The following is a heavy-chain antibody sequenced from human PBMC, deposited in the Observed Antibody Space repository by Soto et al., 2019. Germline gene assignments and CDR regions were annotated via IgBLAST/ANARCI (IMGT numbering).Heavy chain of an antibody. Sequence: QLQLQESGPGLVKPSETLSLTCTVSGGSISSSSYYWGWIRQPPGKGLEWIGTIYYSGSTYYNPSLKSRVTISVDTSKNQFSLKLSSMTAADTAVYYCARHVRYSGYDWYFDLWGRGTLVTVSS. CDR3: ARHVRYSGYDWYFDL. V-gene: IGHV4-39*01. J-gene: IGHJ2*01. D-gene: IGHD5-12*01. CDR1: GGSISSSSYY. CDR2: IYYSGST.